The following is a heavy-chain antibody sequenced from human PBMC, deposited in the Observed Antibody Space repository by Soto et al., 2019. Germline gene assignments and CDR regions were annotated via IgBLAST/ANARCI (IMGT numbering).Heavy chain of an antibody. J-gene: IGHJ4*02. CDR1: GGSISSGDYY. V-gene: IGHV4-30-4*01. CDR3: ARDGDYYDSSGYYWRYFDY. Sequence: QVQLQESGPGLVKPSQTLSLTCTVSGGSISSGDYYWSWIRQPPGKGLEWIGYIYYSGSTYYNPSLKSRVTISVDTPKNQFSLKLSSVTAADTAVYYCARDGDYYDSSGYYWRYFDYWGQGTLVTVSS. D-gene: IGHD3-22*01. CDR2: IYYSGST.